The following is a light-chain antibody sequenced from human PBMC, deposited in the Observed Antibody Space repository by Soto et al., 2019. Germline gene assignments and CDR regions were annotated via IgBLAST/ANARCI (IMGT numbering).Light chain of an antibody. J-gene: IGKJ5*01. V-gene: IGKV1-5*01. CDR2: DAS. CDR3: QQYYRSSIT. Sequence: DIQMTQSPSTLSASIGDRVTITCRASQSLNKYLAWYQQKPGKAPKLLIYDASTLERGVPSRFSGTGSGTEFTLTISSLQPDDFATYYCQQYYRSSITFGQGTRLEI. CDR1: QSLNKY.